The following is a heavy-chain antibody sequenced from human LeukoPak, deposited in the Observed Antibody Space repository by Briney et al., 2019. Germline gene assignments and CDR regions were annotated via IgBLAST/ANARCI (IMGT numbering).Heavy chain of an antibody. CDR2: IGGSGDRT. CDR3: AKGGYYDLDAFDI. J-gene: IGHJ3*02. Sequence: PGGSLRLSCAASGFTSSIYGMNWVRQSPGKGLEWVSGIGGSGDRTYYADSVKGRFTISRDNAKNSLYLQMNSLRAEDTALYYCAKGGYYDLDAFDIWGQGTMVTVSS. V-gene: IGHV3-23*01. CDR1: GFTSSIYG. D-gene: IGHD1-26*01.